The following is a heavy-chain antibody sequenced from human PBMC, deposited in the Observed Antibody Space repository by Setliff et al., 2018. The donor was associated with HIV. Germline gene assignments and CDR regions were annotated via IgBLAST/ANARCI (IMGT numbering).Heavy chain of an antibody. Sequence: PSETLSLTCTVSGGSISSGIYYWSWIRQPAGKGLEWIGRIYTSGSTNYNPSLKSRVTISVDTPKNQFSLKLSSVTAADTAVYYCARGSGGYYYDSSGYLDYWGQGTLVTVSS. J-gene: IGHJ4*02. CDR1: GGSISSGIYY. D-gene: IGHD3-22*01. CDR2: IYTSGST. V-gene: IGHV4-61*02. CDR3: ARGSGGYYYDSSGYLDY.